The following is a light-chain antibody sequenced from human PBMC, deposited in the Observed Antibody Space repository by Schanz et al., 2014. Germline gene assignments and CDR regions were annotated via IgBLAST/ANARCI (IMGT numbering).Light chain of an antibody. V-gene: IGLV2-14*01. CDR1: TSDVGGYNL. CDR3: QSYDTRLGGVL. J-gene: IGLJ2*01. CDR2: DVS. Sequence: QSALTQPASVSGSPGQSITISCTGTTSDVGGYNLVSWYLQHPGKAPKLMIYDVSDRPSGVPDRFSGSKSGTSASLAITGLQAEDGADYYCQSYDTRLGGVLFGGGTKLTVL.